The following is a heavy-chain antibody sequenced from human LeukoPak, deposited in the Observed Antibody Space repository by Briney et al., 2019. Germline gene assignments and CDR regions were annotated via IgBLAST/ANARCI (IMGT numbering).Heavy chain of an antibody. V-gene: IGHV3-30*04. CDR2: ISYDGSNK. CDR1: GFTFSSYA. Sequence: QPGGSLRLSCAASGFTFSSYAMHWVRQAPGKGLEWVAVISYDGSNKYYADSVKGRFTISRDNSKNTLYLQMNSLRAEDTAVYYRARDGQGGFYYYYYMDVWGKGTTVTVSS. D-gene: IGHD3-16*01. J-gene: IGHJ6*03. CDR3: ARDGQGGFYYYYYMDV.